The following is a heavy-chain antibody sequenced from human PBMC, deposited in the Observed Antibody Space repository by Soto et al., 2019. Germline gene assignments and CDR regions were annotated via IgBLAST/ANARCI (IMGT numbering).Heavy chain of an antibody. CDR1: GFTFSSYA. CDR3: AKDEGYYGRRPDY. CDR2: ISGSGGST. V-gene: IGHV3-23*01. J-gene: IGHJ4*02. Sequence: HPGGSLRLSCAASGFTFSSYAMSWVRQAPGKGLEWVSAISGSGGSTYYADSVKGRFTISRDNSKNTLYLQMNSLRAEDTAVYYCAKDEGYYGRRPDYWGQGTLVTVSS. D-gene: IGHD3-10*01.